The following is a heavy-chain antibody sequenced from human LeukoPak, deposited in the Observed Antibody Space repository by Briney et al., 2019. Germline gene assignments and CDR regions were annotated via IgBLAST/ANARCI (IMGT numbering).Heavy chain of an antibody. J-gene: IGHJ4*02. CDR2: INSDGSSI. D-gene: IGHD5-12*01. CDR1: GFTFSNYD. V-gene: IGHV3-74*03. CDR3: AREGRVSGYDFDC. Sequence: GGSLRLSCAASGFTFSNYDMSWVRQAPGKGLVWVSRINSDGSSITYADSVKGRFTISRDNAKNTLYLQMNSLRVEDTAVYYCAREGRVSGYDFDCWGQGTLVTVSS.